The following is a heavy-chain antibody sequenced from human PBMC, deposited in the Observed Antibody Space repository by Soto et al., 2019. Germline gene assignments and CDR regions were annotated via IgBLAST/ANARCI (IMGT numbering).Heavy chain of an antibody. Sequence: EVQLLESGGGLVQPGGSLRLSCAASGFTFSSYAMSWVRQAPGKGLEWVSAISGSGGSTYYADSVKGRFTISRDNSKNELYLQMNSLRAEDTAVYYCANVMGVLWFGELAPFDYWGQGTLVTVSS. V-gene: IGHV3-23*01. CDR1: GFTFSSYA. D-gene: IGHD3-10*01. CDR2: ISGSGGST. J-gene: IGHJ4*02. CDR3: ANVMGVLWFGELAPFDY.